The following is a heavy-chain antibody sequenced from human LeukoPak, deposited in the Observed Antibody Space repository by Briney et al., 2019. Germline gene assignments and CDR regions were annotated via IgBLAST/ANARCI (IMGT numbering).Heavy chain of an antibody. V-gene: IGHV4-31*03. CDR2: IYYSGST. Sequence: SQTLSLTCTVSGGSISSGGYYWSWIPQHPGKGLEWIGYIYYSGSTYYNPSLKSRVTISVYTAKNQFSLKLSSVTAADTAVYYCAGSSTAHSFWGQGTLVTVSS. J-gene: IGHJ4*02. CDR3: AGSSTAHSF. D-gene: IGHD3-10*01. CDR1: GGSISSGGYY.